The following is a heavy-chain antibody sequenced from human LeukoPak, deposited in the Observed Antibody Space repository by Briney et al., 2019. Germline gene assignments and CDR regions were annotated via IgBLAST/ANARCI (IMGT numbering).Heavy chain of an antibody. D-gene: IGHD1-1*01. CDR1: GFTFSSYS. CDR2: ISSSSSYI. CDR3: ARAVIRTLPGRSYYYYMDV. Sequence: GGSLRLYCAASGFTFSSYSMNWVRQAPGKGLEWVSSISSSSSYIYYADSVKGRFTISRDNAKNSLYLQMNSLRAEDTAVYYCARAVIRTLPGRSYYYYMDVWGEGTTVTVSS. V-gene: IGHV3-21*04. J-gene: IGHJ6*03.